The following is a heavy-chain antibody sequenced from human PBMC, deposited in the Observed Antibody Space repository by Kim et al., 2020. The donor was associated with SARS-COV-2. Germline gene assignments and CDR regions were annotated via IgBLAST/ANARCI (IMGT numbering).Heavy chain of an antibody. CDR1: GFTFSSYG. D-gene: IGHD1-26*01. J-gene: IGHJ6*02. CDR2: ISYDGSNK. V-gene: IGHV3-30*18. CDR3: ANLPGDSGSYYYYYGMDV. Sequence: GGSLRLSCAASGFTFSSYGMHWVRQAPGKGLEWVAVISYDGSNKYYADSVKGRFTISRDNSKNTLYLQMNSLRAEDTAVYYCANLPGDSGSYYYYYGMDVWGQGTTVTVSS.